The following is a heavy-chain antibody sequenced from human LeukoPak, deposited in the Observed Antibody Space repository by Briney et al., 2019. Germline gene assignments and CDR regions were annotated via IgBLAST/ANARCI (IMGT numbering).Heavy chain of an antibody. Sequence: SETLSLTCTVSGGSISSGDYYWSWIRQPPGKGLEWIGYIYYSGSTYYNPSLKSRVSMSLDTSRDQFSLRLSSVTAADTAIYYCASRPAGSTWYGVFDFWSQGTLVTVSS. CDR3: ASRPAGSTWYGVFDF. J-gene: IGHJ4*02. V-gene: IGHV4-30-4*02. CDR2: IYYSGST. D-gene: IGHD6-13*01. CDR1: GGSISSGDYY.